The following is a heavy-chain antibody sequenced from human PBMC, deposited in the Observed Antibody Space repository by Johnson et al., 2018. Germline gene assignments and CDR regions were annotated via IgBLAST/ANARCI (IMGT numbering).Heavy chain of an antibody. D-gene: IGHD1-14*01. Sequence: QVQLVESGGGVVQPGRSLRLSCAASGFTFSSYGMHWVRQAPGKGLEWVAVISYDGSNNYYADSVKGRFTISRDNSKNTLYLQMNSRRAEDTAVYYCAKDSTREEPGYYYYYMDVWGKGTTVTVSS. V-gene: IGHV3-30*18. CDR2: ISYDGSNN. CDR1: GFTFSSYG. J-gene: IGHJ6*03. CDR3: AKDSTREEPGYYYYYMDV.